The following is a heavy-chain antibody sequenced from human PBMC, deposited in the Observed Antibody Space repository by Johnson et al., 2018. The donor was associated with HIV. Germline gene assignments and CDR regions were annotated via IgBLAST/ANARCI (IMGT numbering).Heavy chain of an antibody. Sequence: QLVESGGGVVQPGRSLRLSCAASGFTFSNYAMHWVRQAPGKGLEWVSVIYSGGSTYYADSVKGRFTISRDNSKNTLYLQMNSLRAEDTAVYYCAREATYYDYVWGSYAFDIWGQGTMVTVSS. CDR3: AREATYYDYVWGSYAFDI. V-gene: IGHV3-NL1*01. CDR2: IYSGGST. D-gene: IGHD3-16*01. J-gene: IGHJ3*02. CDR1: GFTFSNYA.